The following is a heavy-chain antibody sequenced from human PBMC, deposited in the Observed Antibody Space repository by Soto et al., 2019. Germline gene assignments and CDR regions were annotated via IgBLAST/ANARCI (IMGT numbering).Heavy chain of an antibody. J-gene: IGHJ6*02. CDR2: IWSDGSNK. V-gene: IGHV3-33*01. CDR1: GFTFSSNG. Sequence: QLGGSLRLFCTASGFTFSSNGMHWVRQAPGKGLEWVAVIWSDGSNKYYADSVKGRFTIFRDNSKSTLYLQMNGLSAEDTAVYYCARDGSNKPGFYYGMDVWGQGTTVTVSS. CDR3: ARDGSNKPGFYYGMDV. D-gene: IGHD6-13*01.